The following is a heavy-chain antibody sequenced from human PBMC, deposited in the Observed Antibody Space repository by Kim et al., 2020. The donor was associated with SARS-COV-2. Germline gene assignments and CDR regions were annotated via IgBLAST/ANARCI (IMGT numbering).Heavy chain of an antibody. J-gene: IGHJ2*01. CDR3: ARTNRGDYDFWSGYQYWYFDL. CDR2: IGTAGDT. CDR1: GFTFSSYD. D-gene: IGHD3-3*01. Sequence: LSLTCAASGFTFSSYDMHWVRQATGKGLEWVSAIGTAGDTYYPGSVKGRFTISRENAKNSLYLQMNSLRAGDTAVYYCARTNRGDYDFWSGYQYWYFDLWGRGTLVTVSS. V-gene: IGHV3-13*04.